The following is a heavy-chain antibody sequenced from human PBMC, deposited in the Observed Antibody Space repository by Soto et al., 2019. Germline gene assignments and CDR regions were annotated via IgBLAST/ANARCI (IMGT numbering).Heavy chain of an antibody. CDR2: ISISSSDR. Sequence: PGGSLRRSCAASGFTLRTYTMNWVRQAPGKGLEWVSSISISSSDRYYADSARGRFTISRDNAKNALYLQMDSLRADDTAVYFCVRGMNPLFGGQGTLVTVSS. V-gene: IGHV3-21*06. CDR1: GFTLRTYT. J-gene: IGHJ4*01. CDR3: VRGMNPLF.